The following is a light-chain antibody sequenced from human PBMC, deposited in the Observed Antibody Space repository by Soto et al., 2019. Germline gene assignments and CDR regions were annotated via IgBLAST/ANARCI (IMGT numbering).Light chain of an antibody. Sequence: QSVLTQPPSVSAAPGQKVTISCSGSSSNIGNNYVSWYQQLPGTAPKLLIYDNSKRPSGIPDRFSGSKSSTSATLGITGLQTGDEADYYCGTWDSGLSAGGGGVFGGGTKLTVL. CDR1: SSNIGNNY. CDR2: DNS. J-gene: IGLJ2*01. CDR3: GTWDSGLSAGGGGV. V-gene: IGLV1-51*01.